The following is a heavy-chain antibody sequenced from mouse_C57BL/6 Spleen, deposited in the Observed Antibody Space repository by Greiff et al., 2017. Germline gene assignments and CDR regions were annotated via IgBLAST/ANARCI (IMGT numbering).Heavy chain of an antibody. D-gene: IGHD1-1*02. V-gene: IGHV5-17*01. CDR1: GFTFSDYG. CDR3: AREVGGYNKEEYYYAMDY. Sequence: EVQGVESGGGLVKPGGSLKLSCAASGFTFSDYGMHWVRQAPEKGLEWVAYISSGSSTIYYADTVKGRFTISRDNAKNTLFQQMTRLRTEDTDVYYCAREVGGYNKEEYYYAMDYWGQGTSVTVSS. CDR2: ISSGSSTI. J-gene: IGHJ4*01.